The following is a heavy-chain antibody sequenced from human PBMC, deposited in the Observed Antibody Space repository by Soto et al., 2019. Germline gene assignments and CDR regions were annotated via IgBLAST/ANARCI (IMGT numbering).Heavy chain of an antibody. V-gene: IGHV3-30-3*01. CDR3: ARECFHPPLGMDV. CDR1: GFTFSSYA. Sequence: GGSLRLSCAASGFTFSSYAMHWVRQAPGKGLEWVAVISYDGSNKYYADSVKGRFTISRDNSKNTLYLQMNSLRAEDTAVYYCARECFHPPLGMDVWGQGTTVTVSS. J-gene: IGHJ6*02. CDR2: ISYDGSNK. D-gene: IGHD3-16*01.